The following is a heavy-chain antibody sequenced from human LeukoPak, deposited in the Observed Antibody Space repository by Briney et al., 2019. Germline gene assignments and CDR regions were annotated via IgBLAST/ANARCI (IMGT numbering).Heavy chain of an antibody. D-gene: IGHD3-9*01. Sequence: KPGGSLRLSCAASGFTFSSYSMNWVRQAPGKGLEWVSSISSSSSYIYYADSVKGRFTISRDNAKNSLYLQMNGLRAEDTAVYYCARRLDQYYDILTGQFDYWGQGTLVTVSS. J-gene: IGHJ4*02. V-gene: IGHV3-21*01. CDR1: GFTFSSYS. CDR3: ARRLDQYYDILTGQFDY. CDR2: ISSSSSYI.